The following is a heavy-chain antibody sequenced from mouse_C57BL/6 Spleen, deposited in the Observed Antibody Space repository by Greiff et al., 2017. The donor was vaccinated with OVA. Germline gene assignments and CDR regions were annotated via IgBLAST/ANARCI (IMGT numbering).Heavy chain of an antibody. D-gene: IGHD3-3*01. Sequence: EVQLQQSGPELVKPGASVKISCKASGYSFTGYYMNWVKQSPEKSLEWIGEINPSTGGTTYNQKFKAKATLTVDKSSSTAYMQLKSLTSEDSAVYYCARWTGDAMDYWGQGTSVTVSS. CDR1: GYSFTGYY. J-gene: IGHJ4*01. V-gene: IGHV1-42*01. CDR2: INPSTGGT. CDR3: ARWTGDAMDY.